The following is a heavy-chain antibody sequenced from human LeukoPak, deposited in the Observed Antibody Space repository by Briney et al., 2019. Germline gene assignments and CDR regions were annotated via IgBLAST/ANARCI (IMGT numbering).Heavy chain of an antibody. D-gene: IGHD3-9*01. V-gene: IGHV3-23*01. CDR2: ISGSGGST. CDR1: GFTFSSYA. CDR3: AKDQGGQYYDIFTGYYTPPAFDY. Sequence: GGSLRLSCAASGFTFSSYAMSWVRQAPGKGLEWVSAISGSGGSTYYADSVKGRFTISRDNSKNTLYLQMNSLRAGDTAVYYCAKDQGGQYYDIFTGYYTPPAFDYWGQGTLVTVSS. J-gene: IGHJ4*02.